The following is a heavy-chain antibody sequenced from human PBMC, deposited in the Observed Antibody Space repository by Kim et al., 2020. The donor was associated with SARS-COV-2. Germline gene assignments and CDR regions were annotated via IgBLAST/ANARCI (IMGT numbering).Heavy chain of an antibody. CDR3: ARDKAYGSGSYYLEDGMDV. CDR1: GYTFTSYY. J-gene: IGHJ6*02. V-gene: IGHV1-46*01. Sequence: ASVKVSCKASGYTFTSYYMHWVRQAPGQGLEWMGIINPSGGSTSYAQKFQGRVTMTRDTSTSTVYMELSSLRSEDTAVYYCARDKAYGSGSYYLEDGMDVWGQGTTVTVSS. D-gene: IGHD3-10*01. CDR2: INPSGGST.